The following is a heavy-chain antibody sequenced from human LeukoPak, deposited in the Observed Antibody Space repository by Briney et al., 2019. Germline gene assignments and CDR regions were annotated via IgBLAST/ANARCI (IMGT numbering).Heavy chain of an antibody. J-gene: IGHJ5*02. D-gene: IGHD6-13*01. V-gene: IGHV1-69*05. CDR3: ARVVAAAGTRWFDP. Sequence: GASVKVSCKASGGTFSSYAISWVRQAPGQGLEWMGGIIPIFGTANYAQKFQGRVTVTTDESTSTAYMELSSLRSEDTAVYYCARVVAAAGTRWFDPWGQGTLVTVSS. CDR2: IIPIFGTA. CDR1: GGTFSSYA.